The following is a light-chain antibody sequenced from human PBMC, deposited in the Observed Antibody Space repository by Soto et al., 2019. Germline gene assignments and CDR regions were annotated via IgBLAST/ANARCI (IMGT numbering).Light chain of an antibody. J-gene: IGKJ2*01. CDR2: AAS. CDR1: QSISSY. CDR3: QQSYSNPPYT. Sequence: DIQMTQSPSSLSASVGDRVTITCRASQSISSYLNWYQQKPGKAPKLLIYAASSLQSGVPSRFSGSGSXTDFTLTISSLQPEDFAXYYCQQSYSNPPYTFGQGTKLEIK. V-gene: IGKV1-39*01.